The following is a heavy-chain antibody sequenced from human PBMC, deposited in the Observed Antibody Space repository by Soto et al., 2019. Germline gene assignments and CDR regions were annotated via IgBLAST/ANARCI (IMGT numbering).Heavy chain of an antibody. CDR2: IIPIFGTA. D-gene: IGHD3-22*01. CDR3: ALGTPPQTYYYDSSGYVTIDY. Sequence: ASVKVSCKASGGTFSSYAISCVRPAPGQGLEWMGGIIPIFGTANYAQKFQGRVTITADESTSTAYMELSSLRSEDTAVYYCALGTPPQTYYYDSSGYVTIDYWGQGTLVTVSS. V-gene: IGHV1-69*13. J-gene: IGHJ4*02. CDR1: GGTFSSYA.